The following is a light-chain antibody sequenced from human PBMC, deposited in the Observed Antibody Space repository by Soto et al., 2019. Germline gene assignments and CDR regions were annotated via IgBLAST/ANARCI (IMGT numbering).Light chain of an antibody. CDR3: QQYGSSPFT. V-gene: IGKV3-20*01. J-gene: IGKJ4*01. CDR2: GAS. Sequence: EVVLTQSPGTLSLSPGEGATLSCKATQRVSSSYLAWYQQKPGQAPRLLIYGASSRATGIPDRFSGSGSGTDFMLTISRLEPEDFAVSFCQQYGSSPFTFGGGTKVDIK. CDR1: QRVSSSY.